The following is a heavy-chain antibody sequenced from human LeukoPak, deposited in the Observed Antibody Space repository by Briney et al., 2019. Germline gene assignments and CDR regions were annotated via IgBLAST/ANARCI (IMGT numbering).Heavy chain of an antibody. CDR1: GYTLTELS. V-gene: IGHV1-2*06. CDR3: ARDPIAAADDY. Sequence: EASVKVSCKVSGYTLTELSMHWVRQAPGQGLEWMGRINPNSGGTNYAQRFQGRVTMTRDTSISTAYMELSRLRSDDTAVYYCARDPIAAADDYWGQGTLVTVSS. J-gene: IGHJ4*02. D-gene: IGHD6-13*01. CDR2: INPNSGGT.